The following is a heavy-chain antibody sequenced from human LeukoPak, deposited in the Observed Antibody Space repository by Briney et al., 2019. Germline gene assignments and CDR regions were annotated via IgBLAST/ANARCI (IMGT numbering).Heavy chain of an antibody. CDR1: GFAFSYYA. CDR2: ISSDGNNN. J-gene: IGHJ6*03. Sequence: PGGSLRLSCAASGFAFSYYAFHWVRQAPGKGLEWVAVISSDGNNNYFADSVKGRFTISRDNSKNTLYLQMNSLRAEDTAVYYCAAYSSSIKYYFYMDVWGMGTTVIVSS. V-gene: IGHV3-30-3*01. D-gene: IGHD6-6*01. CDR3: AAYSSSIKYYFYMDV.